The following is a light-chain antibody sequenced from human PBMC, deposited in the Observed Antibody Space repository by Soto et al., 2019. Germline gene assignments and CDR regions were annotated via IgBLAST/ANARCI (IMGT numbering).Light chain of an antibody. V-gene: IGLV2-14*03. Sequence: QSVLTQPASVSGSPGQSITISCTGTRLDVGGYNYVSWYQQQPGKAPKLIIYEVTNRPSGVSDRFSGSKSDNTASLTISGLQTKDEADYYCCSYVSSKTYLFGTGTKVTVL. CDR3: CSYVSSKTYL. J-gene: IGLJ1*01. CDR1: RLDVGGYNY. CDR2: EVT.